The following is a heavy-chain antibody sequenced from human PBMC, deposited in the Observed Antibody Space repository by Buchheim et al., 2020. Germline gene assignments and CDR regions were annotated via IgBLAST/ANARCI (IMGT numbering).Heavy chain of an antibody. CDR3: AKDLGFGYSSGWYGGDY. CDR1: GFTFASYA. CDR2: ISGSRGYT. V-gene: IGHV3-23*01. Sequence: EVQLLESGGALVQPGGSLRVSCTGSGFTFASYAMTWVRQGPGKGLEWVSTISGSRGYTYYADSVKGRFTISRDNSENTVYLQMNSLRAEDAAVYYWAKDLGFGYSSGWYGGDYWGQGTL. J-gene: IGHJ4*02. D-gene: IGHD6-19*01.